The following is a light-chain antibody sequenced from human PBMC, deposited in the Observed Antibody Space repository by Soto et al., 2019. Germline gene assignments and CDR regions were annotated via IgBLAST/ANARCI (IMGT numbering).Light chain of an antibody. J-gene: IGLJ2*01. Sequence: QSALTQPASVSGSPGQSITISCTGTSSDVGGYNYVSWYQQYPGKAPKLMIYEVSNRPSGVSNRFSGSKSGNTASLVITGLQAEDEADYFCLSYDTSLSGWVIFGGGTKVTVL. CDR2: EVS. CDR1: SSDVGGYNY. CDR3: LSYDTSLSGWVI. V-gene: IGLV2-14*01.